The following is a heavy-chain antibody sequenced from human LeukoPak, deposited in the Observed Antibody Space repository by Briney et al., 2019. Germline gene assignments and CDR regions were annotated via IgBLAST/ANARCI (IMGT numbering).Heavy chain of an antibody. Sequence: GGSLTLSCAASGFTFSSYAMSWVRQAPGKGLEWVSAISGSGGSTYYADSVKGRLTISRDNSKNTLYLQMNSLRTEDTAVSSCAKDPSSSGWYDYWGQGTLVTVSS. V-gene: IGHV3-23*01. CDR1: GFTFSSYA. J-gene: IGHJ4*02. CDR3: AKDPSSSGWYDY. D-gene: IGHD6-19*01. CDR2: ISGSGGST.